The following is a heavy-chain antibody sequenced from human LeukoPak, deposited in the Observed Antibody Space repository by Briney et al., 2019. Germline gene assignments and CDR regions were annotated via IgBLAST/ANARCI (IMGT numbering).Heavy chain of an antibody. CDR2: INPNSGGT. V-gene: IGHV1-2*02. J-gene: IGHJ4*02. CDR1: GYTFTGYY. Sequence: ASVKVSFKASGYTFTGYYMHWVRQAPGQGLEWMGWINPNSGGTNYAQKFQGRVTMTRDTFISTAYMELSRLRSDDTAVYYCARDLTETLWFGESSYYFDYWGQGTLVTVSS. CDR3: ARDLTETLWFGESSYYFDY. D-gene: IGHD3-10*01.